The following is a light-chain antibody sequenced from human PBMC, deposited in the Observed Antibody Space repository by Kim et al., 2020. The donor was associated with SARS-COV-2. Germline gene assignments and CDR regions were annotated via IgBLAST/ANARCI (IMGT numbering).Light chain of an antibody. CDR1: SGSTASNY. V-gene: IGLV6-57*01. J-gene: IGLJ3*02. CDR2: EEI. Sequence: GKTVSISCNRSSGSTASNYVQWYQQGPGSSLTTVIYEEIQRPSEVPERFSGSIDSSANSAPLYISGMKTEDEAEYFCQSDDDNNRVFGGGTQLTVL. CDR3: QSDDDNNRV.